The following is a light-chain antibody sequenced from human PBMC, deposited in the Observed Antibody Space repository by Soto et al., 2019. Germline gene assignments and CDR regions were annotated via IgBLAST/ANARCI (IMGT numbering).Light chain of an antibody. Sequence: EIVLTQSPGTLSLSPGERATLSCRASQSVSSSYLAWYQQKPGQAPRLLIYGASSRATGIPDRFSGSGSGTVFTLTISRLEPEDFAVYYCQQYCSSPMYTFGQGPKLELK. J-gene: IGKJ2*01. CDR2: GAS. CDR3: QQYCSSPMYT. V-gene: IGKV3-20*01. CDR1: QSVSSSY.